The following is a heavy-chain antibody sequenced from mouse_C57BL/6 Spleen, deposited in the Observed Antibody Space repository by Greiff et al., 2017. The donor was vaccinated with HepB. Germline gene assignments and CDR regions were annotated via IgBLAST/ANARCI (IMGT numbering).Heavy chain of an antibody. Sequence: QVHVKQPGAELVMPGASVKLSCKASGYTFTSYWMHWVKQRPGQGLEWIGEIDPSDSYTNYNQKFKGKSTLTVDKSSSTAYMQLSSLTSEDSAVDYCARRDTDWYFDVWGTGTTVTVSS. CDR2: IDPSDSYT. J-gene: IGHJ1*03. V-gene: IGHV1-69*01. CDR3: ARRDTDWYFDV. CDR1: GYTFTSYW. D-gene: IGHD1-1*01.